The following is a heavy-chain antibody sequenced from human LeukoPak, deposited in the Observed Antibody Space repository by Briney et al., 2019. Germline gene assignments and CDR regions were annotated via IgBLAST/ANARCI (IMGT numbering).Heavy chain of an antibody. CDR1: GYTLTELS. Sequence: GASVKVSCKVSGYTLTELSMHWVRQAPGKGLERMGAFDPADGETIYAQKFQGRVTMTEDTSTDTAYMELSSLRSEDTAVYYCATRFAPDLAYCGGDCYSGFDYWGQGTLVTVSS. D-gene: IGHD2-21*02. J-gene: IGHJ4*02. CDR3: ATRFAPDLAYCGGDCYSGFDY. CDR2: FDPADGET. V-gene: IGHV1-24*01.